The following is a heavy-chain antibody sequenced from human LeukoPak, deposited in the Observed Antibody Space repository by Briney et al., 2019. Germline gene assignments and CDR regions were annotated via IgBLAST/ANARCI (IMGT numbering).Heavy chain of an antibody. CDR2: ISSSSSYI. V-gene: IGHV3-21*01. CDR3: ARVYGDYTTPFDS. J-gene: IGHJ4*02. Sequence: GGSLRLSCAASGFTFSSYSMNWVRQAPGKGLEWVSSISSSSSYIYYADSVKGRFTIPRDNAKNSLYLQMNSLRAEDTAVYSCARVYGDYTTPFDSWGQGTLVTVSS. D-gene: IGHD4-17*01. CDR1: GFTFSSYS.